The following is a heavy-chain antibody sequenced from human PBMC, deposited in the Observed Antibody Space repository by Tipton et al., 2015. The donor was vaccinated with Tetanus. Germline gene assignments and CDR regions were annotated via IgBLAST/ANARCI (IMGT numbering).Heavy chain of an antibody. CDR2: IYYSGTT. CDR3: ATSGGGHCGAKCLINFFDP. Sequence: TLSLTCTVSGGSISSFNYYWGWIRQPPGKGLEWIGSIYYSGTTYSNPSLKSRVTISVDTSKNQFSLKLRPVTAADTAVYYCATSGGGHCGAKCLINFFDPWGQGTLVTVSS. J-gene: IGHJ5*02. V-gene: IGHV4-39*01. D-gene: IGHD2-15*01. CDR1: GGSISSFNYY.